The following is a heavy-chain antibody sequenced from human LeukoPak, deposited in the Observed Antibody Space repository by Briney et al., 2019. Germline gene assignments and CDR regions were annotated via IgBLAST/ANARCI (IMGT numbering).Heavy chain of an antibody. J-gene: IGHJ3*02. CDR3: AREGETWGILI. V-gene: IGHV3-74*01. CDR2: IKTDGSSA. Sequence: GGSLRLSCAASGFTFSSYAMNWVRQAPGKGLAWVSRIKTDGSSAHYADSVRGRFTISRDNAKSTLFLQMNSLRDEDTAVYYCAREGETWGILIWGQGTMVTVSS. D-gene: IGHD7-27*01. CDR1: GFTFSSYA.